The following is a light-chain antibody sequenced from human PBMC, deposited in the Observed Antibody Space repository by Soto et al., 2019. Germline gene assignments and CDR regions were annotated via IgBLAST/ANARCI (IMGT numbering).Light chain of an antibody. CDR2: DAS. CDR1: QEISNY. V-gene: IGKV1-33*01. J-gene: IGKJ2*01. Sequence: DIQMTQSPSSLSASVGDRVNITCQASQEISNYVNWYQQKPGKAPNLLVYDASNLQSGVPSRFSGSGSGTVFTFTISSLQPEDIATYFCQQFYNLPYTFGQGTKLQIK. CDR3: QQFYNLPYT.